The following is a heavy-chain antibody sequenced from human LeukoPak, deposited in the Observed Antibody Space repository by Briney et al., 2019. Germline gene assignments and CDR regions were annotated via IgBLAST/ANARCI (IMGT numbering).Heavy chain of an antibody. CDR3: ARAVYYYDSSGYYGN. J-gene: IGHJ4*02. CDR1: GYTFTGYY. Sequence: GASVKVSCKASGYTFTGYYMHWVRQAPGQGLEWMGRINPNSGGTNYAQKFQGRVTMTRDTSISTAYMELSRLRSDDTAVYYCARAVYYYDSSGYYGNWGQGTLVTVSS. CDR2: INPNSGGT. D-gene: IGHD3-22*01. V-gene: IGHV1-2*06.